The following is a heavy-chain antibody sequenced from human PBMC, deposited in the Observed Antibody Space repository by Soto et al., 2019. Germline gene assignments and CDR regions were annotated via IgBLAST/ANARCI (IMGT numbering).Heavy chain of an antibody. J-gene: IGHJ6*02. V-gene: IGHV1-69*01. CDR2: IIPIFGTA. D-gene: IGHD3-22*01. CDR1: GGTFSSYA. CDR3: ARDKVNYYDSSGYPTPYYYYYYGMDV. Sequence: QVQLVQSGAEVKKPGSSVKVSCKASGGTFSSYAISWVRQAPGQGLEWMGGIIPIFGTANYAQKFQGRVTFTADESTSTAYMELSSLRSEDTAVYYCARDKVNYYDSSGYPTPYYYYYYGMDVWGQGTKVTVSS.